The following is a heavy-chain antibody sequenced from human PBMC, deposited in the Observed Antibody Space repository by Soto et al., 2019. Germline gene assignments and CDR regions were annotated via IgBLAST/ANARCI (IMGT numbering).Heavy chain of an antibody. CDR3: ARVGYGSGSYHFDF. Sequence: EVQLVESGGGLVQPGGSLRLSCAASGFTFSDCWMHWVRQAPGKGLVWVSRINSDESVTSYADSVKGRFTISRDNAKNTLYLEMNSLRDEYTAVYYCARVGYGSGSYHFDFWGQGTLVTVSS. V-gene: IGHV3-74*01. D-gene: IGHD3-10*01. J-gene: IGHJ4*02. CDR1: GFTFSDCW. CDR2: INSDESVT.